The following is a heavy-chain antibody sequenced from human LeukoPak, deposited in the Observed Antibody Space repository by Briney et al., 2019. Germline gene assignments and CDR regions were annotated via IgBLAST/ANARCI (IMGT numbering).Heavy chain of an antibody. Sequence: PGGSLRLSCAASGFSVRGTRMSWVRQAPGEGLEWVAAMYTGGTTYYTDAVTGRFTVSRDTSRNILFLHMDSLRAEDTAVYYCAKDEVTSGGGLASWGQGTLVIVSS. D-gene: IGHD2-21*02. J-gene: IGHJ5*02. V-gene: IGHV3-53*01. CDR3: AKDEVTSGGGLAS. CDR1: GFSVRGTR. CDR2: MYTGGTT.